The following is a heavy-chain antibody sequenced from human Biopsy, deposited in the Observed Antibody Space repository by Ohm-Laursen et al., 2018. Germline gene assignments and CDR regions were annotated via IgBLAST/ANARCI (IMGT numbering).Heavy chain of an antibody. CDR1: GYSISSDYR. J-gene: IGHJ4*02. Sequence: SETLSLTCAVSGYSISSDYRWGWIRQAPGKTLEWLGNIFKDGNTHYNPSLRSRLIISIDTSKNQFSLLMTSVRGADTAVYFCARVGSGWAPFDKWGPGTLVTASS. D-gene: IGHD6-19*01. CDR3: ARVGSGWAPFDK. CDR2: IFKDGNT. V-gene: IGHV4-38-2*01.